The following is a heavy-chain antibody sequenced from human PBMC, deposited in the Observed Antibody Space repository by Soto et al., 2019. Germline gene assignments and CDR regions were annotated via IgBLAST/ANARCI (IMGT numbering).Heavy chain of an antibody. CDR3: ARQHPLDSNGWHT. CDR1: GDSFPSFW. V-gene: IGHV5-51*01. J-gene: IGHJ4*02. Sequence: GESLKLSCRLPGDSFPSFWIAWVRQMPGKGLEWLGSIYPRDYETRYSPSFQGQVTISADNSISTAYLQWSSLKASDTGTYYCARQHPLDSNGWHTWGQGTQVTVSS. CDR2: IYPRDYET. D-gene: IGHD6-19*01.